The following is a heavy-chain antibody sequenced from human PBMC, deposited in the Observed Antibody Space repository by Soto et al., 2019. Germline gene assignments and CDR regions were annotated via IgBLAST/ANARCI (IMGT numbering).Heavy chain of an antibody. CDR3: ARSPPHCISASCYSAYFDY. CDR1: GYIFTSYV. Sequence: ASVKVSCKASGYIFTSYVIHWVRQAPGQRLEWMGWVNAGNDKTKYSQKFQGRVTITRDASASTAYMELSSLRSEDTAVYYCARSPPHCISASCYSAYFDYWGQGTLVTVSS. CDR2: VNAGNDKT. D-gene: IGHD2-2*02. V-gene: IGHV1-3*01. J-gene: IGHJ4*02.